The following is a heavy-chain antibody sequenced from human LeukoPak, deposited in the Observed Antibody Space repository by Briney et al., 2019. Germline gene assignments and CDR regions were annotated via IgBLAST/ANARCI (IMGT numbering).Heavy chain of an antibody. D-gene: IGHD6-19*01. V-gene: IGHV1-2*02. Sequence: ASVKVSCKASGYTFTGYYLYWVRQAPGQGLEWMGWINPNRSDTNYAQKFQGRVTMTRDTSSSTAYMELSRLRSDDTAVYYCAREGSGRSWFDPWGQGTLVTVSS. J-gene: IGHJ5*02. CDR2: INPNRSDT. CDR3: AREGSGRSWFDP. CDR1: GYTFTGYY.